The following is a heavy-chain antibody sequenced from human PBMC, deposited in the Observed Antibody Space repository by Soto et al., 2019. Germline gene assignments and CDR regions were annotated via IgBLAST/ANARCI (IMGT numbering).Heavy chain of an antibody. CDR1: GSTFSTYT. D-gene: IGHD2-2*01. Sequence: GASVKVSCKASGSTFSTYTINWVRQAPGQGLEWMGRIIPVSDIINYAQNFQGRVTITADKSSSTAYMELNSLTSEDTAVYYCANGPPGYCSRATCYEYFRHWGQGTLVTVSS. CDR2: IIPVSDII. CDR3: ANGPPGYCSRATCYEYFRH. V-gene: IGHV1-69*02. J-gene: IGHJ1*01.